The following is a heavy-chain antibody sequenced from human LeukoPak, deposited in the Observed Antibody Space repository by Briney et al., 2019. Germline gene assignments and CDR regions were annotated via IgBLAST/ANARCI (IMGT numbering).Heavy chain of an antibody. CDR1: GFTFSSYS. CDR2: ISSSSYI. V-gene: IGHV3-21*01. Sequence: GGSLRLSCAASGFTFSSYSMNWVRQAPGKGLEWVSSISSSSYIYYADSVKGRFTISRDNAKNSLYLQMNSLRAEDTAVYYCAREITAEKTPFDYWGQGTLVTVSS. J-gene: IGHJ4*02. CDR3: AREITAEKTPFDY. D-gene: IGHD3-16*01.